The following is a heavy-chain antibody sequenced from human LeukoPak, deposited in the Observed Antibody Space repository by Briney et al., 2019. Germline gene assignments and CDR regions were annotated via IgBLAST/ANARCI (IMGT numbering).Heavy chain of an antibody. Sequence: PSETLSLTCTVSDFSIINIYYWGWIRQPPGKGLERIGSIYHSGSIFYNPPLRSLGTISVDTSKNQFSLRLRSVTAADTAVYYCARHVWGSISYMDVWGKGTTVTVSS. J-gene: IGHJ6*03. CDR2: IYHSGSI. CDR1: DFSIINIYY. D-gene: IGHD6-6*01. CDR3: ARHVWGSISYMDV. V-gene: IGHV4-38-2*02.